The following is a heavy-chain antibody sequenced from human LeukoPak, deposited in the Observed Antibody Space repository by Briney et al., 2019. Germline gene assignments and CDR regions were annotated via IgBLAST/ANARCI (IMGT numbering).Heavy chain of an antibody. CDR2: IIPIFATA. J-gene: IGHJ1*01. Sequence: SVKVSCKASGGTFSSYAISWVRQAPGQGLEWMGGIIPIFATANYAQKFQGRVTITADESTSTAYMELSSLRSEDTAVYYCARTYCSSTSCYIREVGEYFQHWGQGTLVTVSP. CDR1: GGTFSSYA. D-gene: IGHD2-2*02. CDR3: ARTYCSSTSCYIREVGEYFQH. V-gene: IGHV1-69*13.